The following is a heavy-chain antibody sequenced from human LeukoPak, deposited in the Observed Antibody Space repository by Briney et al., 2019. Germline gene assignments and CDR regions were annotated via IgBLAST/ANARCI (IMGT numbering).Heavy chain of an antibody. CDR1: GGSISSSSYY. CDR2: IYYSGST. V-gene: IGHV4-39*07. CDR3: ARLYHYYDSSGYYYGDAFDT. J-gene: IGHJ3*02. Sequence: SETLSLTCTVSGGSISSSSYYWGWLRQPPGKGLEWIETIYYSGSTYYNPSLKSRVTISVDTSKNQFSLKLSSVTAADTAVYYCARLYHYYDSSGYYYGDAFDTWGQGTMVTVSS. D-gene: IGHD3-22*01.